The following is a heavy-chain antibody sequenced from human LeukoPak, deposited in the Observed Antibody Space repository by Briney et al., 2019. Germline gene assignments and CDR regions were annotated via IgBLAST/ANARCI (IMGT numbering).Heavy chain of an antibody. CDR1: GFTFSSYW. CDR3: AREKPPSLSAGAYDAFDI. J-gene: IGHJ3*02. Sequence: GGSLRLSCAASGFTFSSYWMSWVRQAPGKGLEWVANIKQDGSEKYYVDSVRGRFTISRDNAKNSLYLQMNSLRAEDTAVYYCAREKPPSLSAGAYDAFDIWGQGTMVTVSS. CDR2: IKQDGSEK. V-gene: IGHV3-7*01. D-gene: IGHD2-8*02.